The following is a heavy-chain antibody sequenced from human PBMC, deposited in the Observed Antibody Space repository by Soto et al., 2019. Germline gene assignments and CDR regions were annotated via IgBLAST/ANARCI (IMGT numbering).Heavy chain of an antibody. CDR3: ASSYGSGYRAFDY. Sequence: QVQLVQSGAEVKRPGSSVKVSCKASGDTFTFYSINWVRQARGLGLEWMGRINPILSMSNYAQRFQGRVTMTADKSTITAYMELSSLRSEDTAIYYCASSYGSGYRAFDYWGQGALVTVSS. CDR1: GDTFTFYS. D-gene: IGHD3-10*01. CDR2: INPILSMS. J-gene: IGHJ4*02. V-gene: IGHV1-69*02.